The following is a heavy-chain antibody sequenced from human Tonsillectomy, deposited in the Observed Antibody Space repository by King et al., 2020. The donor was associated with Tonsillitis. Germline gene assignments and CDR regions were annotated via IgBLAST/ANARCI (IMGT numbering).Heavy chain of an antibody. CDR3: AGLYGSGGYTPDYFDY. J-gene: IGHJ4*02. D-gene: IGHD3-10*01. Sequence: VQLQESGPGLVKPSETLSLPCTVSGGSISSYYWSWIRQPPGKGLEWIGYIYYSGSTNSNPSLKSRVTISVDTSQNQFSLKLSSVIAADTAVYYCAGLYGSGGYTPDYFDYWGQGTRVTVSS. CDR1: GGSISSYY. V-gene: IGHV4-59*01. CDR2: IYYSGST.